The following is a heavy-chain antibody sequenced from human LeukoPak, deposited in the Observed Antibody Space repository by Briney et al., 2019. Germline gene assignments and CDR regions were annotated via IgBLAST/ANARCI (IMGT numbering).Heavy chain of an antibody. Sequence: ASVKVSCKASGYTFTGHYMHWVRQAPGQGLEWMGWINPNSGGTNYAQKFQGRVTMTRDTSISTAYMELSRLRSDDTAVYYCASSRLYYDYVWGSSPVWYYWGQGTLVTVSS. CDR3: ASSRLYYDYVWGSSPVWYY. V-gene: IGHV1-2*02. CDR1: GYTFTGHY. D-gene: IGHD3-16*01. J-gene: IGHJ4*02. CDR2: INPNSGGT.